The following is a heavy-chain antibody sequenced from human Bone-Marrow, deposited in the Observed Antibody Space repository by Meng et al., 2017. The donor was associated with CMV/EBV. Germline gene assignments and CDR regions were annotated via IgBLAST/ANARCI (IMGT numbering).Heavy chain of an antibody. CDR3: ARVPPLYCSSTSCYTLGYYGMDV. J-gene: IGHJ6*02. Sequence: SETLSLTCTVSGYSISSGYYWGWIRQPPGKGLEWIGSIYHSGSTYYNPSLKSRVTISVDTSKNQFSLKLSSVTAADTAVYYCARVPPLYCSSTSCYTLGYYGMDVWGQGHTVTVSS. CDR1: GYSISSGYY. V-gene: IGHV4-38-2*02. D-gene: IGHD2-2*02. CDR2: IYHSGST.